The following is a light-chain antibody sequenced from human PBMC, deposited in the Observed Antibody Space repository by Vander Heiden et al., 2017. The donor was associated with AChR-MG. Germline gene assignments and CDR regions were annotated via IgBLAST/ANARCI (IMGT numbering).Light chain of an antibody. CDR2: YNS. V-gene: IGLV3-21*04. J-gene: IGLJ1*01. CDR3: QVWDSSSEHYV. Sequence: SYVLTQPPSVSVAPGKTAMVTCGGNNIGSKSVHWYQQKPGQAPLLVIFYNSDRPSGIPERFSGSNSGNTATLTISTVEAGDEADYSCQVWDSSSEHYVFGTGTKVTGL. CDR1: NIGSKS.